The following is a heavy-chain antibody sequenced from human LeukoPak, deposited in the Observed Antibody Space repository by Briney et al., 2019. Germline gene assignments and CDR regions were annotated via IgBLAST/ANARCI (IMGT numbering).Heavy chain of an antibody. CDR3: ANTYYYDGSGYYPFDY. D-gene: IGHD3-22*01. J-gene: IGHJ4*02. Sequence: PGGPLRLSCAASGFTFSTYAMSWVRLAPGKGLEWVSTISGSGGSTYYADSVKGRFTISRDNSKNTLYLQMNSLRAEDTAVYYCANTYYYDGSGYYPFDYWGQGTLVTVSS. CDR1: GFTFSTYA. CDR2: ISGSGGST. V-gene: IGHV3-23*01.